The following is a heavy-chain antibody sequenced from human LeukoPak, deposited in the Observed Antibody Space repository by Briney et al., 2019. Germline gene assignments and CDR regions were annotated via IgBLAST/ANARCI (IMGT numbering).Heavy chain of an antibody. CDR2: INPNSGGT. J-gene: IGHJ4*02. V-gene: IGHV1-2*02. CDR1: GYTFTGYY. Sequence: AASVKVSCKASGYTFTGYYMHWVRQAPGQGLEWMGWINPNSGGTNYAQKFQGRVTMTRDTSISTAYMELSRLRSDDTAVYYCARGPLDSSGYYYRFSDYWGQGTLVTVSS. D-gene: IGHD3-22*01. CDR3: ARGPLDSSGYYYRFSDY.